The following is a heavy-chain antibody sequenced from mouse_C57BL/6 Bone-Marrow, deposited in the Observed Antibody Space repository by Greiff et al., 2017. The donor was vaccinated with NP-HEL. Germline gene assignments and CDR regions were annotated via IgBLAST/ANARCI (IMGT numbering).Heavy chain of an antibody. Sequence: QVQLQQSGPELVKPGASVKISCKASGYSFTSYYIHWVKQRPGQGLEWIGWIYPGSGNTKYNEKFKGKATLTADTSSSTAYMQLRSLTSEDSAVYYCARGYYYWYFDVWGTGTTVTVSS. CDR2: IYPGSGNT. J-gene: IGHJ1*03. CDR3: ARGYYYWYFDV. CDR1: GYSFTSYY. D-gene: IGHD1-1*01. V-gene: IGHV1-66*01.